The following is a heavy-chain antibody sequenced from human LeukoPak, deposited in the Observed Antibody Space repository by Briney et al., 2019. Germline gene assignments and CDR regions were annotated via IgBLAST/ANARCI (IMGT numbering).Heavy chain of an antibody. D-gene: IGHD3-3*01. J-gene: IGHJ6*03. CDR3: AKLLYDFWSGYIMDV. CDR1: GLTLGSYG. V-gene: IGHV3-30*02. CDR2: IRYDGSNK. Sequence: GGCLRLAWGAAGLTLGSYGMGWVRQAPGKGREWGAFIRYDGSNKYSADSVKGRFTISRDNSKNPLYLQMNSQRAQDTDVYYCAKLLYDFWSGYIMDVWGKGTTVTVSS.